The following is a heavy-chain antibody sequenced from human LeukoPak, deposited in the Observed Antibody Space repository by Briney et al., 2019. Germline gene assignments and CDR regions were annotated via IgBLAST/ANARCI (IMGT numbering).Heavy chain of an antibody. CDR1: GFTFRTYA. Sequence: PGGSLRLSCAASGFTFRTYAMHWVRQAPGKGLEWVAFIWPDGSKKFYADSVKGRFTISRDNSNHTLYLQMNSLRPEGTALYFCAKISSSAEPNFDYWGQGILLTVSS. CDR2: IWPDGSKK. V-gene: IGHV3-30*02. D-gene: IGHD1-14*01. CDR3: AKISSSAEPNFDY. J-gene: IGHJ4*02.